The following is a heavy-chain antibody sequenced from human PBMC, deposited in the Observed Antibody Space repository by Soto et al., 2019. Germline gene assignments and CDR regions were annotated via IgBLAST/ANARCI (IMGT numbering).Heavy chain of an antibody. CDR1: GYTFTSYG. J-gene: IGHJ5*02. V-gene: IGHV1-18*01. Sequence: QVQLVQSGAEVKKPGASVKVSCKASGYTFTSYGISWVRQAPGQGLEWMGWISAYNGNTNDAQKLQGRVTMTTDTTTNTAYMELMSLRSDDTAVYYCARASGSSYWFDPWGQGTLVTVSS. CDR3: ARASGSSYWFDP. D-gene: IGHD1-26*01. CDR2: ISAYNGNT.